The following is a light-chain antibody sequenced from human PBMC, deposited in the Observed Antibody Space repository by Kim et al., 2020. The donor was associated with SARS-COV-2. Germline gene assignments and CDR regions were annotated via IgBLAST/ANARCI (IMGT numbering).Light chain of an antibody. V-gene: IGKV3-15*01. J-gene: IGKJ1*01. CDR1: QSVSDN. Sequence: SVSPGERATLSCRASQSVSDNLDWYQQKPGQAPRLLMYAASTRATGIPARFSGSGSGTEFTLTISSLQSEDFAVYYCQQYSKWRTFGQGTKVDIK. CDR2: AAS. CDR3: QQYSKWRT.